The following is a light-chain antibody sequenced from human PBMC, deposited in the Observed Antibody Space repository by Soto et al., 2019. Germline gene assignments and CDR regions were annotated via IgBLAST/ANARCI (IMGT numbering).Light chain of an antibody. CDR3: QKYNSVPLT. CDR1: PGISNY. Sequence: DIQMTQSPSSLSASVGDRVTITCRASPGISNYLAWYQQKPGKVPMLLIYAASTLQSGDPSRFRGGGSGTDFTLTISSRQPEDVASYYCQKYNSVPLTFGGGTKVEIK. J-gene: IGKJ4*01. V-gene: IGKV1-27*01. CDR2: AAS.